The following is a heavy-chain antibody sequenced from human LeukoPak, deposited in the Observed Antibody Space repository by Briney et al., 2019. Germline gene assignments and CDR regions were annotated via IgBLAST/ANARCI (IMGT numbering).Heavy chain of an antibody. J-gene: IGHJ4*02. D-gene: IGHD3-9*01. Sequence: SETLSLTCTVSGGSISSYYWSWIRQPPGKGLEWIGYIYYNGSTNYNPSLKSRVTISVDTSKNQFSLKLSSVTAADTAVYYCARVNDILTGYSFDYWGQGTLVTVSS. CDR1: GGSISSYY. CDR2: IYYNGST. V-gene: IGHV4-59*01. CDR3: ARVNDILTGYSFDY.